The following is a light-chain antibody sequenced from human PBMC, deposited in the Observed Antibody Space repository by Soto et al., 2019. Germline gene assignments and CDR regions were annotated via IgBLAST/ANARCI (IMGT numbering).Light chain of an antibody. CDR3: GSWDSSLSAYV. V-gene: IGLV1-51*01. Sequence: QSVMTQPPSVSAAPGQKVTICCSGSSSNLGGNSVSWYQQLPGTAPKLLIYDDNKRPSGIPDRFSGSKSGTSATLGITGFQTGDEADYYCGSWDSSLSAYVFGTGTKVTVL. CDR1: SSNLGGNS. CDR2: DDN. J-gene: IGLJ1*01.